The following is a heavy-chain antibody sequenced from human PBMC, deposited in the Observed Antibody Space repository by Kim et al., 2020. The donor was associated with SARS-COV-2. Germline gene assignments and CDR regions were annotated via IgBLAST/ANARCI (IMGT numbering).Heavy chain of an antibody. V-gene: IGHV4-59*01. D-gene: IGHD7-27*01. CDR3: ARDPNWDGGLDAFDI. J-gene: IGHJ3*02. Sequence: PSLKSRFTIPLDTSKTRFSLKLSHVTAADTAVYYCARDPNWDGGLDAFDIWGQGTLVTVSS.